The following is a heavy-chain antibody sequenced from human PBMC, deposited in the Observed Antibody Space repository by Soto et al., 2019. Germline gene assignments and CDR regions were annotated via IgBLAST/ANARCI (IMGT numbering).Heavy chain of an antibody. V-gene: IGHV3-21*01. CDR3: ATSIGSYYDSSGYHLVDY. CDR1: GFTFSSSS. CDR2: ISSSSSYI. Sequence: GGSLRLSCAASGFTFSSSSMNWVRQAPGKGLEWVSSISSSSSYIYYADSVKGRFTISRDNAKNSLYLQMNSLRAEDTAVYYCATSIGSYYDSSGYHLVDYWGQGTLVTVSS. D-gene: IGHD3-22*01. J-gene: IGHJ4*02.